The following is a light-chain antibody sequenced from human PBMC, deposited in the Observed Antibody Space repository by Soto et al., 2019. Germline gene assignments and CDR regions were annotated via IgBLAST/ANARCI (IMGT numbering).Light chain of an antibody. J-gene: IGLJ1*01. CDR3: CTYAVNSISLHV. CDR2: EVS. Sequence: QSVLTQPASVSATPGQSPTISCTGTSSDVGSYNLVSWYQQHPGKAPKLMIYEVSKRPSGVSNRFSGSKSGNTASLTISGLQAEDESDYYSCTYAVNSISLHVFGT. CDR1: SSDVGSYNL. V-gene: IGLV2-23*02.